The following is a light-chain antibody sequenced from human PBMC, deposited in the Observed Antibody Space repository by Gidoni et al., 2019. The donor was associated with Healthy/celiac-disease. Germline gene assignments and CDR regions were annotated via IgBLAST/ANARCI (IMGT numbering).Light chain of an antibody. CDR1: NIGRKS. J-gene: IGLJ2*01. Sequence: SSVLTQPPSASVAPGKTARITCGGNNIGRKSLHWYQQKPGNAPVLVIYYDSDRPSGIPERFSGSNSGNTATLTISRVEAGDEADYYCQVWDSSSDHVVFGGGTKLTVL. CDR3: QVWDSSSDHVV. V-gene: IGLV3-21*04. CDR2: YDS.